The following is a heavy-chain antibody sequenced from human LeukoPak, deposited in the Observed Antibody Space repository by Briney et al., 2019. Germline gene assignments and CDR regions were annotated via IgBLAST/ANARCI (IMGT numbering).Heavy chain of an antibody. V-gene: IGHV4-34*01. CDR3: ARSCPSINYGDYVTWNWFDP. CDR1: GGSFSGYY. D-gene: IGHD4-17*01. Sequence: PSENLSLTCAVYGGSFSGYYWSWIRLPPGKGLEWIGEINHSGSTNYNPSLKSRVTISVDTSKNQFSLKLSSVTAADTAVYYCARSCPSINYGDYVTWNWFDPWGQGTLVTVSS. CDR2: INHSGST. J-gene: IGHJ5*02.